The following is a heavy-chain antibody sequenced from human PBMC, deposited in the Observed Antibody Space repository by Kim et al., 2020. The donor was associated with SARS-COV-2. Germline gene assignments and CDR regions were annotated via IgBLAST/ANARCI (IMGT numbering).Heavy chain of an antibody. CDR1: GFTFSSYG. D-gene: IGHD6-19*01. CDR3: AKDIIQQWLVLDYYYYYGMDV. Sequence: GGSLRLSCAASGFTFSSYGMHWVRQAPGKGLEWVAVISYDGSNKYYADSVKGRFTISRDNSKNTLYLQMNSLRAEDTAMYYCAKDIIQQWLVLDYYYYYGMDVWGQGTTVTVSS. CDR2: ISYDGSNK. J-gene: IGHJ6*02. V-gene: IGHV3-30*18.